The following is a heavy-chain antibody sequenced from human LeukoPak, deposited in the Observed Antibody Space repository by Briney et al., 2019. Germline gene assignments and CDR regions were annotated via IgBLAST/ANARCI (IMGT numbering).Heavy chain of an antibody. CDR2: FDPEDGET. J-gene: IGHJ4*02. D-gene: IGHD1-26*01. Sequence: ASVKVSCKVSGYTLTELSMHWVRQAPGKGLEWMGGFDPEDGETIYAQKFQGRVTMTEDTSTDTAYMELSSLRSEDTAVYYCATESFGGSYSWASDHWGQGTLVTVSS. V-gene: IGHV1-24*01. CDR1: GYTLTELS. CDR3: ATESFGGSYSWASDH.